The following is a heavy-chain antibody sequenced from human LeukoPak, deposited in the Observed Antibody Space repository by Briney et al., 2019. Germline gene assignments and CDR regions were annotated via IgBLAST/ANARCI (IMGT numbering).Heavy chain of an antibody. Sequence: GSLRLSCAASGFTVSSNYMSWVRQPPGKGLEWIGEINHSGSTNYNPSLKSRVTISVDTSKNQFSLKLSSVTAADTAVYYCARGQGSSWTSLWYFDLWGRGTLVTVSS. J-gene: IGHJ2*01. D-gene: IGHD6-13*01. CDR3: ARGQGSSWTSLWYFDL. CDR1: GFTVSSNY. CDR2: INHSGST. V-gene: IGHV4-34*01.